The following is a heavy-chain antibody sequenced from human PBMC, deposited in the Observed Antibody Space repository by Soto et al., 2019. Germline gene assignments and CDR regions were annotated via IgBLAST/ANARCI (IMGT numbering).Heavy chain of an antibody. CDR2: IFPGDSDT. CDR1: GYSFTSYW. Sequence: XESLKMSWKGSGYSFTSYWIGLVRQMPGKGLEWMGIIFPGDSDTRYSPSFQGQVTISADKSIRTAYLQWSSLKASDTAMYYCARHGKQLPSVWGQGTLVTVSS. V-gene: IGHV5-51*01. CDR3: ARHGKQLPSV. D-gene: IGHD6-6*01. J-gene: IGHJ4*02.